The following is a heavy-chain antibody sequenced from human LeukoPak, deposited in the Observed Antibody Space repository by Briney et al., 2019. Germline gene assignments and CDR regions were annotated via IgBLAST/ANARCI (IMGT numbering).Heavy chain of an antibody. CDR3: ASTASGYDGGPPYYYYYYMDV. J-gene: IGHJ6*03. D-gene: IGHD5-12*01. V-gene: IGHV4-39*07. CDR1: GGSISSSSYY. CDR2: IYYSGST. Sequence: SETLSLTCTVSGGSISSSSYYWGWIRQPPGKGLEWIGSIYYSGSTYYNPSLKSRVTISVDTSKNQFSLKLSSVTAADTAVYYCASTASGYDGGPPYYYYYYMDVWGKGTTVTVSS.